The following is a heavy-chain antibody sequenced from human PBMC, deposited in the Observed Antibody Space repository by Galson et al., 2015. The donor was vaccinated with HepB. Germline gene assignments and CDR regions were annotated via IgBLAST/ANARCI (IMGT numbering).Heavy chain of an antibody. J-gene: IGHJ4*02. D-gene: IGHD3-16*01. V-gene: IGHV3-33*03. CDR3: AKDSTGYYLDH. CDR2: MWSDGINK. Sequence: SLRLSCAASGFILSNFDMHWVRQVPGKGLEWVAVMWSDGINKDYGESVKGRFTISRDNSKNTLYLHMSSVRAEDTAVYYCAKDSTGYYLDHWGQGILVTVSS. CDR1: GFILSNFD.